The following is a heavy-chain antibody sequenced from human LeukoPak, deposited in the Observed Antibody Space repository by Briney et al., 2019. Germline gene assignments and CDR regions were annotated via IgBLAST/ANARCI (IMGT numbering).Heavy chain of an antibody. Sequence: ASVKVSCKASGYTFTCHVIHWVRQAPGHRLDWMGWIDTANGNTQNSQNFQGRVTITRDTSASTAYMELSSLRSEDTAVYYCARGVGYNYGLYYQYGMDVWGQGTTVTVSS. D-gene: IGHD5-18*01. J-gene: IGHJ6*02. CDR2: IDTANGNT. CDR3: ARGVGYNYGLYYQYGMDV. CDR1: GYTFTCHV. V-gene: IGHV1-3*04.